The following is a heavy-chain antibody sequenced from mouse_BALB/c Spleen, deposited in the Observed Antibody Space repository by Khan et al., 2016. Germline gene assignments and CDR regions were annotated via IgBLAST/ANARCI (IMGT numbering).Heavy chain of an antibody. Sequence: VQLQESGAELAKPGASVKMSCKASGYTFINYWILWIKQRPGQGLEWIGYINPSTGYTEYNQNFKDKATLTADKSSSTAYMQLSSLTSEDSTVYYCARRSRLWDFDDWGQGTTLTVSS. J-gene: IGHJ2*01. CDR3: ARRSRLWDFDD. V-gene: IGHV1-7*01. CDR1: GYTFINYW. CDR2: INPSTGYT.